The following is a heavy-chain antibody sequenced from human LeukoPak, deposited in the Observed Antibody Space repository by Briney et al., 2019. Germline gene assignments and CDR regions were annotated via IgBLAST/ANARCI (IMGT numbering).Heavy chain of an antibody. CDR2: ISAYNGNT. J-gene: IGHJ4*02. Sequence: ASVKVSCKASGYTFTSFGISWVRQAPGQGLEWMGWISAYNGNTHYAQKFQGRVTMTTDTSTSTAYMELRSLRSDDTAVYYCAREYSSSYYFDYWGQGTLVTVSS. CDR3: AREYSSSYYFDY. D-gene: IGHD6-6*01. V-gene: IGHV1-18*01. CDR1: GYTFTSFG.